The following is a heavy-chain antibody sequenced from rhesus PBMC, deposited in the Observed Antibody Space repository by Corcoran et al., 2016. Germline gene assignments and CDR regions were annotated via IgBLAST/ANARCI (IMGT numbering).Heavy chain of an antibody. D-gene: IGHD4-29*01. J-gene: IGHJ4*01. Sequence: QVTLKESGPALVKPTQNLPLTCPFSGFSTCTTGLGVGWTRQPPGKALECLALIYWDDDKYYSTSLKSRLTISKDTSKNQVVFTMTNMDPVDTATYFCARRPHYGNFDYWGQGVLVIVSS. CDR2: IYWDDDK. V-gene: IGHV2-174*01. CDR1: GFSTCTTGLG. CDR3: ARRPHYGNFDY.